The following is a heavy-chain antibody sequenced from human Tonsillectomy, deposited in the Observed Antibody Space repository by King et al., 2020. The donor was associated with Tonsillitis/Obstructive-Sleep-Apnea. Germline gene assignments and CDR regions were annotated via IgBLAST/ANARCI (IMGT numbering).Heavy chain of an antibody. CDR3: ARNFGDPDY. D-gene: IGHD4-17*01. J-gene: IGHJ4*02. CDR1: GFTFNDFG. V-gene: IGHV3-20*04. CDR2: INWNGDST. Sequence: VQLVQSGGGVIWPGGSLNLSCAASGFTFNDFGMSWVRQAPGKGLEWVSGINWNGDSTRYADSVKGRFTISRDNAKNTLYLQMTSLRAEDTAFYYCARNFGDPDYWGQGTLVTVSS.